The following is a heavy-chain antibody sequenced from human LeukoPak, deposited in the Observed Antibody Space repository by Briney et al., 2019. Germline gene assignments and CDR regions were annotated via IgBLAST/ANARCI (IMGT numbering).Heavy chain of an antibody. J-gene: IGHJ4*02. CDR2: MNPNSGYT. CDR3: ARVAGSIDY. Sequence: GASVKVSCKASGYTFTTYNINWVRQATGQGLEWMGWMNPNSGYTGYAQKFQGRVTITRDTSISTAYMELSSLRSEDTAVYYCARVAGSIDYWGQGTLVTVSS. CDR1: GYTFTTYN. V-gene: IGHV1-8*03. D-gene: IGHD6-19*01.